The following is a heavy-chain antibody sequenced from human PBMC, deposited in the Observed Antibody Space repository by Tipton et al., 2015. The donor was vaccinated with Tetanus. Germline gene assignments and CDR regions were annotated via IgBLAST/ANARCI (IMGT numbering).Heavy chain of an antibody. V-gene: IGHV4-59*01. Sequence: TLSLTCTVSGGSISSYYWSWIRQPPGKGLEWIGYIYYSGSTNYNPSLKSRVTISVDTSKNQFSLKLSSVTAADTAVYYCARGYDFWSGSTTHYHYCYGMDVWGQGTTVTVSS. CDR1: GGSISSYY. CDR3: ARGYDFWSGSTTHYHYCYGMDV. D-gene: IGHD3-3*01. J-gene: IGHJ6*02. CDR2: IYYSGST.